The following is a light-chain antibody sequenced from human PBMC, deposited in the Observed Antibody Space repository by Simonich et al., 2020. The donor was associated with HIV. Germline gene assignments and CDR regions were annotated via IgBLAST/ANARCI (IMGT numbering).Light chain of an antibody. CDR3: SSYISSITYVL. J-gene: IGLJ2*01. CDR2: DVN. V-gene: IGLV2-14*03. CDR1: SSDIVGYSY. Sequence: QSALTQPASVSGSPGQSITISCTGTSSDIVGYSYVSWYQQHPGKAPKIIIYDVNKRPSWISNRFSGSKSGNTASLTISGLQAEDEADYYCSSYISSITYVLFGGGTKLTVL.